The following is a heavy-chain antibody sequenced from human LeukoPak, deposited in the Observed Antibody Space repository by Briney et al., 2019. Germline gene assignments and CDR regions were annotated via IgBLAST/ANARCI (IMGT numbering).Heavy chain of an antibody. CDR2: ITTHSGGT. Sequence: ASVKVSCKASGYTFTDYYLHWVRHAPGQGLEWMGWITTHSGGTNYAQKFQGRVTMTRDTSITTAYMDLSRLTSDDTAVYYCARRGDGYYFHCWGQGTLVTVSS. CDR3: ARRGDGYYFHC. J-gene: IGHJ4*02. V-gene: IGHV1-2*02. CDR1: GYTFTDYY. D-gene: IGHD5-24*01.